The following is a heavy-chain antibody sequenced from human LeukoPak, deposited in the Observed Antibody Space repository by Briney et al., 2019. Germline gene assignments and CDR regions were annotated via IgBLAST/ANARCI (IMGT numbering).Heavy chain of an antibody. CDR1: GGSFSGYY. CDR2: INHSGST. CDR3: ARGLPRDGGYAVNAFDI. V-gene: IGHV4-34*01. J-gene: IGHJ3*02. D-gene: IGHD3-16*01. Sequence: SETLSLTCAVCGGSFSGYYWSWIRQPPGKGLEWIGEINHSGSTNYNPSLKSRVTISVDTSKNQFSLKLSSVTAADTAVYYCARGLPRDGGYAVNAFDIWGQGTMVTVSS.